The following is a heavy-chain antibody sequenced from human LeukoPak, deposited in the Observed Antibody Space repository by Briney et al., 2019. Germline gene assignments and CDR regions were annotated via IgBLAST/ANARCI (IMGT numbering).Heavy chain of an antibody. CDR3: ARGDSSSWYPTYFYYYYYMDV. D-gene: IGHD6-13*01. CDR1: GFTFSSYA. Sequence: GGSLRLSCAASGFTFSSYAMHWVRQAPGKGLEWVAVISYDGSNKYYADSVKGRFTISRDNSKNTLYLQMNSLRAEDTAVYYCARGDSSSWYPTYFYYYYYMDVWGKGTTVTVSS. CDR2: ISYDGSNK. V-gene: IGHV3-30*04. J-gene: IGHJ6*03.